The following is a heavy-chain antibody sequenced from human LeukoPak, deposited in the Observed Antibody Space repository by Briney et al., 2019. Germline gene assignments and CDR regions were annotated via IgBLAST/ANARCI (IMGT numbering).Heavy chain of an antibody. Sequence: PSETLSLTCTVSGGSIISNYWSWIRQSAGSGLEWIGRIYGSGSTDYNPSLKSRVTMSLDTSRKQFSLRLTSVTAADTAVYYCARLKFYDSTGYSPGYYMDVWGKGTTVSVFS. V-gene: IGHV4-4*07. CDR1: GGSIISNY. D-gene: IGHD3-22*01. CDR3: ARLKFYDSTGYSPGYYMDV. J-gene: IGHJ6*03. CDR2: IYGSGST.